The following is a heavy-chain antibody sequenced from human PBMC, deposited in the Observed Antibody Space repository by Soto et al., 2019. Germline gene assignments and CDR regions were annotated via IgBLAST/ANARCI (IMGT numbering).Heavy chain of an antibody. V-gene: IGHV3-74*01. CDR1: GFTFSSYW. CDR2: INSDGSST. Sequence: EVQLVESGGGLVQPGGSLRLSCAASGFTFSSYWMHWVRQAPGKGLVWVSRINSDGSSTSYADSVKGRFTISRDNAKNTLYLQMNSLRAEDTAVYYCARVAGYCSSTSCYSIRYFDLWGRGTLVTVSS. CDR3: ARVAGYCSSTSCYSIRYFDL. J-gene: IGHJ2*01. D-gene: IGHD2-2*01.